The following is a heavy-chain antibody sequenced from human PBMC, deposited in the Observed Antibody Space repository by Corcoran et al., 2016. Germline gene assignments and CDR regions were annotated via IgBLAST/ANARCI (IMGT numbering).Heavy chain of an antibody. CDR2: IDPSDPYT. CDR3: ATMGIQQLGRPTASRHYYYGMDV. D-gene: IGHD6-13*01. V-gene: IGHV5-10-1*03. CDR1: GYSFTSYW. Sequence: EVQLVQSGAEVKKPGESLRISCKGSGYSFTSYWISWVRQMPGKGLEWMGRIDPSDPYTNYSPSFQGHVTIPTDKSISTAYLQWSSLKASDTAMYYCATMGIQQLGRPTASRHYYYGMDVWGQGTTVTVSS. J-gene: IGHJ6*02.